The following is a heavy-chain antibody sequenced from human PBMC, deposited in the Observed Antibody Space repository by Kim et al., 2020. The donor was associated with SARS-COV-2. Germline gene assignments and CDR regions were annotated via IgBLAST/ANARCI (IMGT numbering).Heavy chain of an antibody. CDR2: IYYSGST. V-gene: IGHV4-39*01. Sequence: SETLSLTCTVSGGSISSSSYYWGWIRQPPGKGLEWIGSIYYSGSTYYNPSLKSRVTISVDTSKNQFSLKLSSVTAADTAVYYCARRIPGSVWFDPWGQGTLVTVSS. CDR3: ARRIPGSVWFDP. J-gene: IGHJ5*02. CDR1: GGSISSSSYY.